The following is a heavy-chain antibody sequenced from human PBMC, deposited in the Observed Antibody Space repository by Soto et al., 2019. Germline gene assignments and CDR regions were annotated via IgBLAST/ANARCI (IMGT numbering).Heavy chain of an antibody. CDR3: ARVLEPCEYSRSAWKENPYKRNWFFDL. D-gene: IGHD6-6*01. V-gene: IGHV1-18*01. CDR1: GYTFTSYG. CDR2: ISAYNGNT. Sequence: QVQLVQSGAEVKKPGASVKVSCKASGYTFTSYGISWVRQSPGQGLEWMGGISAYNGNTNCAQKLQGRVTKTPDTATRPAYIDRRRLKSDGTAGYDCARVLEPCEYSRSAWKENPYKRNWFFDLWVRGSLV. J-gene: IGHJ2*01.